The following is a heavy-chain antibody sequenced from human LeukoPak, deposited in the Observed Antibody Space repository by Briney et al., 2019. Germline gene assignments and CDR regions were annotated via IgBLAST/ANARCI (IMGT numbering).Heavy chain of an antibody. CDR1: GFSFSSYS. J-gene: IGHJ4*02. CDR2: ISDSSTYI. Sequence: GGSLRLSCAASGFSFSSYSMNWVRQARGRGLEWVSSISDSSTYIFNADPVQGRFTISRDDAKNSLYLQMNSLRVEDTAVYYCVRVVYCSGGSCSYYFDFWGQGTLVTVSS. D-gene: IGHD2-15*01. CDR3: VRVVYCSGGSCSYYFDF. V-gene: IGHV3-21*01.